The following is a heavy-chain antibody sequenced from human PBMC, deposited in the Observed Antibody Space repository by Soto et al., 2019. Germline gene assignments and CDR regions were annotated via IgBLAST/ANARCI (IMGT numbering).Heavy chain of an antibody. V-gene: IGHV3-21*01. CDR1: GFTFSSYS. CDR2: ISSSSSYI. Sequence: LRLSCAASGFTFSSYSMNWVRQAPGKGLEWVSSISSSSSYIYYADSVKGRFTISRDNAKNSLYLQMNSLRAEDTAVYYCARDLVSFHDSSGYYHSPFDYWGQGTLVTVSS. J-gene: IGHJ4*02. D-gene: IGHD3-22*01. CDR3: ARDLVSFHDSSGYYHSPFDY.